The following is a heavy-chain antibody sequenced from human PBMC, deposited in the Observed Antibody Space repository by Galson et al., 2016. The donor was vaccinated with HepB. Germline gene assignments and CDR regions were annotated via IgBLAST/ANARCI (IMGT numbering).Heavy chain of an antibody. CDR3: AKDSKAGDGLWDFDY. CDR1: GFTFRPFA. CDR2: ISGDGSVI. J-gene: IGHJ4*02. D-gene: IGHD3/OR15-3a*01. V-gene: IGHV3-23*01. Sequence: SLRLSCAASGFTFRPFAMSWVRQAPGKGLEWVSDISGDGSVINYEESVKGRFTISRDNSKSILYLQMNSLRVEDSAVYYCAKDSKAGDGLWDFDYWGQGTLVTVSS.